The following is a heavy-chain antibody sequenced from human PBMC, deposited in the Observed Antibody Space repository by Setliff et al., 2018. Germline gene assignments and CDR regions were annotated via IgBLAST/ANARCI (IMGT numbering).Heavy chain of an antibody. CDR3: AGYQGSGSNYKVVNWFDP. D-gene: IGHD3-10*01. Sequence: SETLSLTCTVSGDSISRYYWSWIRQPPGKGLEWIGYIQNGGNTYYTPSLRSRATISVDTSKNRFSLQLSSVTAADTAVYYCAGYQGSGSNYKVVNWFDPWGQGTLVTVSS. J-gene: IGHJ5*02. V-gene: IGHV4-59*04. CDR1: GDSISRYY. CDR2: IQNGGNT.